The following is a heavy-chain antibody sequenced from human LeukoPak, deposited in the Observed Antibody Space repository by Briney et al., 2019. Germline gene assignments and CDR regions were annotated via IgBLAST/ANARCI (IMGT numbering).Heavy chain of an antibody. J-gene: IGHJ3*01. CDR3: VRDQGGSSYRHAFDL. Sequence: SETLSLTCAVYGGSFSGYYWSWIRQPPGKGLEWIGEINHSGSTNYNPSLKSRVTISIDTPKNQFSLKLNSVTAADTAVYYCVRDQGGSSYRHAFDLWGQGTMITVSS. D-gene: IGHD1-26*01. V-gene: IGHV4-34*01. CDR1: GGSFSGYY. CDR2: INHSGST.